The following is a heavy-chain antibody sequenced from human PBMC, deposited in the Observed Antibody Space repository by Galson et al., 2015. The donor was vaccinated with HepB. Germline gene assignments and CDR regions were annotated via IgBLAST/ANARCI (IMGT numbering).Heavy chain of an antibody. J-gene: IGHJ5*02. V-gene: IGHV4-30-4*01. CDR3: ARVPRLPRGGYSGYDRIRGFDP. Sequence: TLSLTCTVSGDSISSGDYFWTWIRQPPGKGLEWIGYIFYSGSTYYNPSLKSRVTISVDTSKNQFSLKLSSVTAADTAVYYCARVPRLPRGGYSGYDRIRGFDPWGQGTLVTVSS. CDR1: GDSISSGDYF. D-gene: IGHD5-12*01. CDR2: IFYSGST.